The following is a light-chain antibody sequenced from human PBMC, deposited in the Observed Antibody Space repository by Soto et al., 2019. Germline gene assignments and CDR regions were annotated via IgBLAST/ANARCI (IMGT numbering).Light chain of an antibody. J-gene: IGKJ1*01. CDR3: QQYNSYWT. Sequence: DIPMTQSPSTLSASVGDRVTITCRASQSISSWLAWYQQKPGKAPKLLIYKASSLESGVPSRFSGSGSGTEFTITISNLQPDEFATYYFQQYNSYWTFGQGTKVEIK. CDR2: KAS. V-gene: IGKV1-5*03. CDR1: QSISSW.